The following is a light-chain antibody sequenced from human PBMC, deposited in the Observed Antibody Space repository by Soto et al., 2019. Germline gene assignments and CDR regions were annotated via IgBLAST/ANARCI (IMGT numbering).Light chain of an antibody. CDR3: QQLKSSPIT. V-gene: IGKV1-9*01. Sequence: DIQLTQSPSFLSASVGDRVTITCRASQGISTYLAWYQQKPGKAPKLLIYAASTLQSGVPSRFSGSASGTEFTLTISSLQPEDFATYYCQQLKSSPITFGQGTRLEIK. CDR2: AAS. J-gene: IGKJ5*01. CDR1: QGISTY.